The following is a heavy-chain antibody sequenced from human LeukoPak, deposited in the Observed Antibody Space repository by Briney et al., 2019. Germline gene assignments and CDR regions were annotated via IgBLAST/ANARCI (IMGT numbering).Heavy chain of an antibody. J-gene: IGHJ5*02. V-gene: IGHV1-46*01. CDR1: GYTSTSYY. D-gene: IGHD3-9*01. CDR3: ARDQNYVLRYFDWLFPNNWFDP. Sequence: ASVKVSCKASGYTSTSYYMHWVRQAPGQGLEWMGIINPSGGSTSYAQEFQGRVTMTRDTSTSTVYMELSSLRSEDTAVYYCARDQNYVLRYFDWLFPNNWFDPWGQGTLVTVSS. CDR2: INPSGGST.